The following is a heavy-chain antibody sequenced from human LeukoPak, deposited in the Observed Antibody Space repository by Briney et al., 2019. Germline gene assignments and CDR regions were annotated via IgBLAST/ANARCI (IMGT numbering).Heavy chain of an antibody. CDR3: AKMETYYYDSSGYYLSPFDP. D-gene: IGHD3-22*01. V-gene: IGHV3-23*01. CDR1: GITLSNYG. Sequence: GGSLRLSCAVSGITLSNYGMSWVRQAPGKGLEWVAGISDSGGRTNYADSVKGRFTISRDNPKNTLYLQMNSLGAEDTAVYYCAKMETYYYDSSGYYLSPFDPWGQGTLVTVSS. J-gene: IGHJ5*02. CDR2: ISDSGGRT.